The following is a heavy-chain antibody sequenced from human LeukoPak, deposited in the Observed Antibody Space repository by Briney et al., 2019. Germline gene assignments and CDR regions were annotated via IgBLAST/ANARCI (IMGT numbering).Heavy chain of an antibody. V-gene: IGHV3-30*02. CDR2: IRFDGENK. Sequence: GGSLRLSCAASGFTFSSYGMHWVRLTPGKGLEWVAFIRFDGENKYYADSVQGRFTISRDNSKDTLYLQMNSLRAEDTGVYYCATNSDFWSGNARYYFDSWGQGTLVTVSS. CDR3: ATNSDFWSGNARYYFDS. J-gene: IGHJ4*02. CDR1: GFTFSSYG. D-gene: IGHD3-3*01.